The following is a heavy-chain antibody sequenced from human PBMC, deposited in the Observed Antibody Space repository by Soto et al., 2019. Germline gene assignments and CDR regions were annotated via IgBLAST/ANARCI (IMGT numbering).Heavy chain of an antibody. CDR2: ISYTGST. V-gene: IGHV4-31*03. CDR1: GGSVSSGDYS. Sequence: QVHLQESGPGLVKPSQTLSLNCTVSGGSVSSGDYSWTWIRQHPGKGLEWIGYISYTGSTYYHPSLGGRFSIPVDTPTTHFSLRLNSVTAADTALYYLATTGGYGTPGDYWGQGPLFTVSS. CDR3: ATTGGYGTPGDY. J-gene: IGHJ4*02. D-gene: IGHD5-12*01.